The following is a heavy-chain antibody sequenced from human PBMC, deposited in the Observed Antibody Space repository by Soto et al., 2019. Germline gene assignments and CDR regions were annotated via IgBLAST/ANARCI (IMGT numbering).Heavy chain of an antibody. CDR1: GFTFSTYA. V-gene: IGHV3-23*01. Sequence: EVQLLESGGGLVQPGGSLRLSCAASGFTFSTYAMSWVRQAPGKGLEWVSAISGGGGSTYYADSVKGRFAISRDNSKNTLYLQMNSLRAEDTAVYYCAKTATSYYCGMDVWGQGTTVTVSS. J-gene: IGHJ6*02. D-gene: IGHD1-1*01. CDR3: AKTATSYYCGMDV. CDR2: ISGGGGST.